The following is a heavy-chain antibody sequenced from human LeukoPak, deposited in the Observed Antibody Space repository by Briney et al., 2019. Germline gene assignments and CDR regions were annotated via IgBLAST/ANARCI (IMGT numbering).Heavy chain of an antibody. CDR2: IHYSGST. V-gene: IGHV4-59*01. Sequence: SETLSLTCTVSGGSISSYYWSWIRQPPGKGLEWIGYIHYSGSTNYNPSLKSRVTISVDTSKNQFSLKLSSVTAADTAVYYCARVVEELLWFGELLGAFDIWGQGTMVTVSS. D-gene: IGHD3-10*01. J-gene: IGHJ3*02. CDR3: ARVVEELLWFGELLGAFDI. CDR1: GGSISSYY.